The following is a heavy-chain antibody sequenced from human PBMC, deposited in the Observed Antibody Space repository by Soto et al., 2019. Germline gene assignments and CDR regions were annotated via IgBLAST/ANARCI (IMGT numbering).Heavy chain of an antibody. CDR1: GFTFSSYD. Sequence: GALRLSCAASGFTFSSYDMSWVRQAPGKGLEWVSTILVGGSTHYPDSVKGRFTISRDNSRNTVFLQMNSLTAGDTAVYYCAKATATGGGAFDICGQGTMVTVSS. D-gene: IGHD2-8*02. J-gene: IGHJ3*02. V-gene: IGHV3-23*01. CDR3: AKATATGGGAFDI. CDR2: ILVGGST.